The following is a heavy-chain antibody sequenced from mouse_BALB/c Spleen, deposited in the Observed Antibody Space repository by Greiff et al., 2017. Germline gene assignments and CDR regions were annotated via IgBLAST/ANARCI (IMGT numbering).Heavy chain of an antibody. V-gene: IGHV1S81*02. J-gene: IGHJ2*01. D-gene: IGHD1-1*01. CDR2: INPSNGGT. CDR1: GYTFTSYY. CDR3: TRGGYYYGSSYDFDY. Sequence: QVHVKQSGAELVKPGASVKLSCKASGYTFTSYYMYWVKQRPGQGLEWIGEINPSNGGTNFNEKFKSKATLTVDKSSSTAYMQLSSLTSEDSAVYYCTRGGYYYGSSYDFDYWGQGTTLTVSS.